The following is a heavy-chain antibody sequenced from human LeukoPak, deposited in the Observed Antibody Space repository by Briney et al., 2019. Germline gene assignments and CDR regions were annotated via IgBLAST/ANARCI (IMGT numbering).Heavy chain of an antibody. D-gene: IGHD3-16*02. CDR3: ARVYYDYVWGSYRFDY. CDR1: GYTFTGYY. CDR2: INPNSGGT. J-gene: IGHJ4*02. Sequence: GASVKVSCKASGYTFTGYYMHWVRPPPAQGLEWMGRINPNSGGTNYAQKFQGRVTMTRDTSISTAYMALSRLRSGDTAVYYCARVYYDYVWGSYRFDYWGQGTLVTVGS. V-gene: IGHV1-2*06.